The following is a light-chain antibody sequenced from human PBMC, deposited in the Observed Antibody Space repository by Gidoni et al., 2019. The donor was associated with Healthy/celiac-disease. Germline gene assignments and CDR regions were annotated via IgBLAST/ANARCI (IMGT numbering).Light chain of an antibody. Sequence: DIQMTQSPSSLSASVGDRVTITCRASQSISSYLNWYQQKPGKAPKLLIYAASSLQSGVPSRFSGSGSGTDFTLTISSLQPEDFATYYSQQSYSTLCTFXQXTKLEIK. CDR1: QSISSY. CDR2: AAS. V-gene: IGKV1-39*01. CDR3: QQSYSTLCT. J-gene: IGKJ2*02.